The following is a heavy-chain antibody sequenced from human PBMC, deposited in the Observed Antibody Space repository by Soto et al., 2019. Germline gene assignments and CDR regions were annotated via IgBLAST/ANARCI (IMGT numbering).Heavy chain of an antibody. CDR1: GGSISSYY. D-gene: IGHD3-3*01. CDR3: ARATVSIDQFDY. CDR2: IYYSGST. V-gene: IGHV4-59*01. Sequence: SETLSLTCTVSGGSISSYYWSWIRQPPGKGLEWIGYIYYSGSTNYNPSLKSRVTISVDTSKNQFSLKLSSVTAADTAVYYCARATVSIDQFDYWGQGTLVTVSS. J-gene: IGHJ4*02.